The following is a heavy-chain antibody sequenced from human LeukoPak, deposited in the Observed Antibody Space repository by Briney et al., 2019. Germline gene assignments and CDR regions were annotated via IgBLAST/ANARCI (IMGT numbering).Heavy chain of an antibody. D-gene: IGHD4-11*01. J-gene: IGHJ4*02. V-gene: IGHV3-30*02. CDR3: AKGTVTPVY. Sequence: GGSLRLSCAASGFTFSGFGMHCGRQAPGKRREWVAFIRYDGSNKYYADSVKGRFTISRDNSKNTLYLQMNSLRAEDTAVYYCAKGTVTPVYWGQGTLVTVSS. CDR1: GFTFSGFG. CDR2: IRYDGSNK.